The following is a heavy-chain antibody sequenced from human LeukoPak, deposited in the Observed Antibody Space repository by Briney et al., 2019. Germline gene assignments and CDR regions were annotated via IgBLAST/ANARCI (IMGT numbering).Heavy chain of an antibody. J-gene: IGHJ6*03. CDR2: ISAYNGNT. CDR1: GYTFTSYG. D-gene: IGHD6-19*01. CDR3: ASCGSSGWYYYYYMDV. V-gene: IGHV1-18*01. Sequence: ASVKVSCKASGYTFTSYGISWVRQAPGQGLEWMGWISAYNGNTHYAQKLQGRVTMTTDTSTSTAYMELRSLRSDDTAVYYCASCGSSGWYYYYYMDVWGKGTTVTVSS.